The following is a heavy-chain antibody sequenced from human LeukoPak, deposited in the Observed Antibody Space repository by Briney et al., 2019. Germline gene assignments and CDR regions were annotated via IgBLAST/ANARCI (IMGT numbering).Heavy chain of an antibody. Sequence: QPGGSLRLSCVASGFMFSDFAMSWVRQAPGKGLEWVSAISGSGGSTYYADSVKGRFTISRDNSKNTLYLQMNSLRAEDTAVYYCAKRFGGFWSGYSPGYAFDIWGQGTMVTVSS. CDR3: AKRFGGFWSGYSPGYAFDI. CDR2: ISGSGGST. D-gene: IGHD3-3*01. V-gene: IGHV3-23*01. CDR1: GFMFSDFA. J-gene: IGHJ3*02.